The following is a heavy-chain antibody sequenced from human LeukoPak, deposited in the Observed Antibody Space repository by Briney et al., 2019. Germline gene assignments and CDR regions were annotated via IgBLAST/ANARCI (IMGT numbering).Heavy chain of an antibody. CDR3: ARGGTGTTPTDY. V-gene: IGHV4-39*01. D-gene: IGHD1-7*01. J-gene: IGHJ4*02. CDR2: LYDSGST. Sequence: SETLSLTCTVSGGSIRSSYYYWGWIRQPPGKGLEWIGSLYDSGSTYYNPSLKSRVTISVDTSKNQFSLRLTSVTAADTAMYYCARGGTGTTPTDYWGQGTLVTVSS. CDR1: GGSIRSSYYY.